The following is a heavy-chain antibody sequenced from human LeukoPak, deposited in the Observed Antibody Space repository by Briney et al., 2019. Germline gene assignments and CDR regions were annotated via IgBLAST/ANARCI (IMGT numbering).Heavy chain of an antibody. Sequence: SQTLSLTCTVSGGSISTGSYYWNWIRQPAGKGLEWIGRIYTSGSTNYNPSLKSRVALSVDTSKNQFSLKLNSVTAADTAVYYCARVARSMSSSSEDSWGQGTLVTVSS. J-gene: IGHJ4*02. CDR3: ARVARSMSSSSEDS. V-gene: IGHV4-61*02. D-gene: IGHD6-13*01. CDR2: IYTSGST. CDR1: GGSISTGSYY.